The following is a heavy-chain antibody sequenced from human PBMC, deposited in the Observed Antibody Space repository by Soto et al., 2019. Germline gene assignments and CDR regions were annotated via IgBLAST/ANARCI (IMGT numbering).Heavy chain of an antibody. CDR1: GFTFSSYG. V-gene: IGHV3-23*04. CDR2: ISGSGVDT. J-gene: IGHJ4*02. CDR3: SIGGAYCYGDCTRAH. D-gene: IGHD2-21*02. Sequence: EVQVVQSGGGSVQPGGSLRLSCEASGFTFSSYGMTWVRQAPGKGLEWVAGISGSGVDTKYADSVKGRFIIARDNSMNKMYLQMNNLRVEDTAVYFCSIGGAYCYGDCTRAHWGQGTLVNVSS.